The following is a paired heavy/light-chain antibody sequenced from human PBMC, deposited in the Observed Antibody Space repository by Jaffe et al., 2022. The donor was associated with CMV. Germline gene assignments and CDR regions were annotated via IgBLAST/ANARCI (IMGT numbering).Light chain of an antibody. Sequence: DIQMTQSPPSMSASVGDTVTITCRASQGINSWLAWYQQKPGKAPKLLIYAASTLQSGVPSRFSGSGFGTDFILTITGLQPEDFATYYCQHTNTFPPLTFGGGTRVDI. J-gene: IGKJ4*01. CDR2: AAS. V-gene: IGKV1-12*01. CDR1: QGINSW. CDR3: QHTNTFPPLT.
Heavy chain of an antibody. V-gene: IGHV4-39*01. D-gene: IGHD6-19*01. J-gene: IGHJ4*02. CDR2: IYYSGDT. Sequence: QLHLQESGPGLVKPSETLSLTCTVSGGSVSNDMSYWAWIRQPPGKGLEWIGSIYYSGDTYYNPSLTSRVTISVDTSKNQFSLQLTSVTAADTAVYYCASQPNSGGWYHFDSWGQGTLVTVSS. CDR3: ASQPNSGGWYHFDS. CDR1: GGSVSNDMSY.